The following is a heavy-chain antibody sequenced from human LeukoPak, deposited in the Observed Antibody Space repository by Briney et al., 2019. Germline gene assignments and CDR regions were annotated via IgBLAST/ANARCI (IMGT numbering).Heavy chain of an antibody. Sequence: ASVKVSCKASGYTFTGYYMHWVRQAPGQGLEWMGRINPNSGGTNYAQKFRGRVTMTRDTSISTAYMELSRLRSDDTAVYYCARAAVGIDYPFDYWGQGTLVTVSS. CDR3: ARAAVGIDYPFDY. CDR1: GYTFTGYY. CDR2: INPNSGGT. J-gene: IGHJ4*02. D-gene: IGHD1-26*01. V-gene: IGHV1-2*06.